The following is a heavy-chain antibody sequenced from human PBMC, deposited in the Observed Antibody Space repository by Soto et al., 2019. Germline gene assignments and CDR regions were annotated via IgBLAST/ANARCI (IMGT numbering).Heavy chain of an antibody. CDR2: LSAYTGNT. J-gene: IGHJ5*02. V-gene: IGHV1-18*01. CDR1: GYSFTSFG. Sequence: QVQLLQSGAEVKKPGASVKVSCKASGYSFTSFGISGVRQAPGQGLEWMGWLSAYTGNTNYAHKFQDRVTLTADPSTHTAYLKLRSLRSDDTSVYHCARDQPHWDVSVRTPFLSWGQGILVIVSS. D-gene: IGHD7-27*01. CDR3: ARDQPHWDVSVRTPFLS.